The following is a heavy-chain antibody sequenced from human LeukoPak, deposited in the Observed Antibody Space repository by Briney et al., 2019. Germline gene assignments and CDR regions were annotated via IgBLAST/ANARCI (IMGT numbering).Heavy chain of an antibody. D-gene: IGHD4-11*01. CDR3: AIDRREASKPNDAFDI. J-gene: IGHJ3*02. CDR2: IYYTGAT. CDR1: GGFINSYY. Sequence: PSETLSLTCSVSGGFINSYYWSWIRQSPGKGLEWIGYIYYTGATYYNPSLGSRVTISIDTPKRQLSLELRSVTAADSAVYFCAIDRREASKPNDAFDIWSQGTMVTVSA. V-gene: IGHV4-59*01.